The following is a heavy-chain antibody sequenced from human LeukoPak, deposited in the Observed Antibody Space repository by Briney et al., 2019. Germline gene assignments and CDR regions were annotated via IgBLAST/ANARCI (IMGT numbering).Heavy chain of an antibody. CDR1: GFTVSSNY. D-gene: IGHD4-17*01. CDR2: IYSGGST. V-gene: IGHV3-53*01. J-gene: IGHJ4*02. CDR3: ARVYGGMDDYGDLENRYFDY. Sequence: GGSLRLSCAASGFTVSSNYMSWVRQAPGKGLEWVSVIYSGGSTYYADSVKGRFTISRDNSKNTLYLQMNSLRAEDTAVYYCARVYGGMDDYGDLENRYFDYWGQGTLVTVSS.